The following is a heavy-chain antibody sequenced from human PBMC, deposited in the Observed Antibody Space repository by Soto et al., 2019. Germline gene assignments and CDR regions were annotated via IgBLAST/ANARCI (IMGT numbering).Heavy chain of an antibody. CDR3: ARPPGYISDWYYFDL. V-gene: IGHV1-2*02. J-gene: IGHJ4*02. D-gene: IGHD3-9*01. CDR2: ISPKSGST. Sequence: SVKVSCQASRYTFINYYMHWVRQAPGQGFEWMGRISPKSGSTNYEQKFQGRVSMTRDTSLKKAYMELSRHMSKDTAVYYCARPPGYISDWYYFDLWGQGTQVTVSS. CDR1: RYTFINYY.